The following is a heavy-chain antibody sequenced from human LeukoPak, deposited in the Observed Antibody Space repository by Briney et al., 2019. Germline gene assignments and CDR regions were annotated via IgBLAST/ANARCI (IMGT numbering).Heavy chain of an antibody. D-gene: IGHD1-26*01. CDR2: VSAYNGNT. J-gene: IGHJ3*02. Sequence: GASVKVSCTASGYTFTSYGISWVRHAPGQGHEWMGWVSAYNGNTNYAQKLQGRVTMTTDTSTSTAYMELRSLRSDDTAVYYCARDINGVVGATVVGQPYAFDIWGQGTMDTVSS. V-gene: IGHV1-18*01. CDR3: ARDINGVVGATVVGQPYAFDI. CDR1: GYTFTSYG.